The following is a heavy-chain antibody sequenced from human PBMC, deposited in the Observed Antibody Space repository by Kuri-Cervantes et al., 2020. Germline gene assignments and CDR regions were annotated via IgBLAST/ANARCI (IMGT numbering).Heavy chain of an antibody. CDR3: AKVGIAAGGMDV. CDR2: ISGSGGST. Sequence: LSLTCAASGFTFSSYALSWGRQAPGKGLGWVSGISGSGGSTYYADSVKGRFTISRDNSKNTLWLRMNSLRAEDTAVYYCAKVGIAAGGMDVWGQGTTVTVSS. J-gene: IGHJ6*02. D-gene: IGHD6-25*01. CDR1: GFTFSSYA. V-gene: IGHV3-23*01.